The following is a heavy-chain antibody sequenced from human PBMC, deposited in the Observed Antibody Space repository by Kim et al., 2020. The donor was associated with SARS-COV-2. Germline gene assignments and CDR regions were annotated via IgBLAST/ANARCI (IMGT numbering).Heavy chain of an antibody. D-gene: IGHD3-16*01. V-gene: IGHV3-66*01. CDR3: ARDFPLGNYYYYGMDV. J-gene: IGHJ6*02. Sequence: SVKGRFTISRDKSKNTLYLQMNSLRAEDTAVYYCARDFPLGNYYYYGMDVWGQGTTVTVSS.